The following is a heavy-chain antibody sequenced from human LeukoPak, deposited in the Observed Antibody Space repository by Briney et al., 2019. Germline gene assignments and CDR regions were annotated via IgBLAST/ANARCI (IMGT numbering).Heavy chain of an antibody. D-gene: IGHD3-10*01. CDR3: AREVISYYYDI. J-gene: IGHJ3*02. V-gene: IGHV4-31*03. CDR1: GGSLSSGGYY. Sequence: SETLSLTCTVSGGSLSSGGYYWSWTRQHPGKGLEWIGYISYSGSTYYNPSLKSRVIISVDTSKSQFSLKLISVTAADTAVYSCAREVISYYYDIWGQGTMVTVSS. CDR2: ISYSGST.